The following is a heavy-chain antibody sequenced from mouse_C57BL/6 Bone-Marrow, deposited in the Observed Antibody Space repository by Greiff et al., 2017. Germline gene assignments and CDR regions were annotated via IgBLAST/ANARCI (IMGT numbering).Heavy chain of an antibody. V-gene: IGHV1-81*01. Sequence: VQLQQSGAELARPGASVKLSCKASGYTFTSYGISWVKQRTGQGLEWIGEIYPRSGNTYYNEKFKGKATLTADKSSSTAYMELRSLTSEDSAVYFWARRAYYGSSYGAMDYWGQGTSVTVSS. CDR2: IYPRSGNT. D-gene: IGHD1-1*01. CDR1: GYTFTSYG. CDR3: ARRAYYGSSYGAMDY. J-gene: IGHJ4*01.